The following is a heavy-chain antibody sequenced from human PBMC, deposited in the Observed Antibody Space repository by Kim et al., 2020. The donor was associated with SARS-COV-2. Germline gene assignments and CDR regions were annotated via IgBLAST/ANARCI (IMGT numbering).Heavy chain of an antibody. CDR1: GGTFSSYA. CDR2: IIPIFGTA. J-gene: IGHJ4*02. V-gene: IGHV1-69*13. CDR3: ASTIHYDILTGYYIPYYFDY. Sequence: SVKVSCKASGGTFSSYAISWVRQAPGQGLEWMGGIIPIFGTANYAQKFQGRVTITADESTSTAYMELSSLRSEDTAVYYCASTIHYDILTGYYIPYYFDYWGQGTLVTVSS. D-gene: IGHD3-9*01.